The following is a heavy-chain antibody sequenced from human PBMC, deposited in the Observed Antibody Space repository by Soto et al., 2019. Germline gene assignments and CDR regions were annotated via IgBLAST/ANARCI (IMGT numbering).Heavy chain of an antibody. D-gene: IGHD6-13*01. CDR1: GFTFSSYA. J-gene: IGHJ5*02. CDR2: ISSDGSST. Sequence: GSLRLSCSASGFTFSSYAMHWVRQAPGKGLEYVSAISSDGSSTSYADSVKGRFTISRDNAKNTLYLQMNSLRAEDTAVYYCARDPGRVAADLNWFDPWGQGTLVTVSS. CDR3: ARDPGRVAADLNWFDP. V-gene: IGHV3-64*04.